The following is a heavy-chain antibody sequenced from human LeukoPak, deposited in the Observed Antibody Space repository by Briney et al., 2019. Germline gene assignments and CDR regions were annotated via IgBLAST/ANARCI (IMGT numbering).Heavy chain of an antibody. CDR3: AKGRYHYHAMDV. CDR1: GDSVSSNGAA. J-gene: IGHJ6*02. V-gene: IGHV6-1*01. CDR2: TYYTTKWYN. Sequence: SQTLSLTCAISGDSVSSNGAAWDWIRQSPSRGLEWLGRTYYTTKWYNDHAVSVKSLITINPNTSKNQFSLHLTSVTPEDAAVSYCAKGRYHYHAMDVWGQGTTVTVSS.